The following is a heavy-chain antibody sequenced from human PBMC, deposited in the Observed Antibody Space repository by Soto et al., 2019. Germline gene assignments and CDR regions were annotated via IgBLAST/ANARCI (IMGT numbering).Heavy chain of an antibody. D-gene: IGHD3-10*01. CDR3: AKDRFGYPPYYFDY. V-gene: IGHV3-23*01. Sequence: GGSRRLSCAASGFTFSSYAMSWVRQAPGKGLGWVSAISGSGGSTYYADSVKGRFTISRDNSKNTLYLQMNGLRAEDTAVYYCAKDRFGYPPYYFDYWGQGTLVTVSS. CDR1: GFTFSSYA. J-gene: IGHJ4*02. CDR2: ISGSGGST.